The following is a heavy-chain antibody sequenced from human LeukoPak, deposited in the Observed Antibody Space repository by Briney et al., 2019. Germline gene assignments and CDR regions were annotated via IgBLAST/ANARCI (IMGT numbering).Heavy chain of an antibody. J-gene: IGHJ4*02. CDR2: IKSKTDGGTT. CDR1: GFTFSNAW. V-gene: IGHV3-15*01. D-gene: IGHD3-22*01. Sequence: GGSLRLSCAASGFTFSNAWMGWVRQAPGKGLEWVGRIKSKTDGGTTDYAAPVKGRFTISGDDSKNTLYLQMNSLKTEDTAVYYCTTDPPTGVTMIVVVSYWGQGTLVTVSS. CDR3: TTDPPTGVTMIVVVSY.